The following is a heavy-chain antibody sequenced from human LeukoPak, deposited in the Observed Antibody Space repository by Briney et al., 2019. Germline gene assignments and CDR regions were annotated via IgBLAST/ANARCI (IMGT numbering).Heavy chain of an antibody. Sequence: PGRSLILSCAASGFTFSNYGMHWVRQAPGKGLEWVAVIWYDGSNKYYADSVKGRFTISRDNSKNTLYLQMNSLRAEDTAVYYCAGNYGPYYFDYWGQGTLVTVSS. CDR2: IWYDGSNK. CDR3: AGNYGPYYFDY. CDR1: GFTFSNYG. V-gene: IGHV3-33*01. D-gene: IGHD3-10*01. J-gene: IGHJ4*02.